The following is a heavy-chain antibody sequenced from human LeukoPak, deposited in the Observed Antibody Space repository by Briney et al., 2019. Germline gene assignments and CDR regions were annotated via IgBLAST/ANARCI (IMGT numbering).Heavy chain of an antibody. CDR1: GGTFSSYA. CDR3: ARGVNYDYVWGSYRGIYYFDY. CDR2: IIPIFGTA. D-gene: IGHD3-16*02. Sequence: GASVKVSCKASGGTFSSYAISWVRQAPGQGLEWMGGIIPIFGTANYAQKFQGRVTITADESTSTAYMELSSLRSEDTAVYYCARGVNYDYVWGSYRGIYYFDYWGQGTQVTVSS. V-gene: IGHV1-69*01. J-gene: IGHJ4*02.